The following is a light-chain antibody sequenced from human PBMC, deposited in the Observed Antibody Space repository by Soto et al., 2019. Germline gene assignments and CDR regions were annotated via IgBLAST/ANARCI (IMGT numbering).Light chain of an antibody. CDR2: DAS. CDR1: QTINSW. CDR3: QQYDSYSSGP. J-gene: IGKJ1*01. V-gene: IGKV1-5*01. Sequence: DIQMTQSPSTLSASVGDRVTITCRASQTINSWLAWYQHKPGKAXKVLIFDASSLKTGVPSRFGGSGSGTEFTLTISNLQPEDFANYYGQQYDSYSSGPFGQGTKVDIK.